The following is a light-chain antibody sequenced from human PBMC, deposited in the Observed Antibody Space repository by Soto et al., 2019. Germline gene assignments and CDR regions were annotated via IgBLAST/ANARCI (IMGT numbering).Light chain of an antibody. CDR1: QSISSW. CDR3: QQYNSYSGT. Sequence: DIQMTQSPSTLSASVGDRVTITCRASQSISSWLAWYQQKPGKAPKLLIYKASSLESGVPSRFSGSGSGTEFTLTISSLQPDDFATYYCQQYNSYSGTCGQGTKVDIK. J-gene: IGKJ1*01. CDR2: KAS. V-gene: IGKV1-5*03.